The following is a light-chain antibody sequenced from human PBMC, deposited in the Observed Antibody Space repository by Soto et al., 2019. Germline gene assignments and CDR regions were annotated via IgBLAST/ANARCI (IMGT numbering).Light chain of an antibody. V-gene: IGKV1-5*03. CDR3: QQYNTYPWT. CDR2: KAS. CDR1: QSISSW. J-gene: IGKJ1*01. Sequence: DIQMTQSPSTLSASVGDRVTITCRASQSISSWLAWYQQKPGKAPKVLIYKASSLESGVPSRFSGSGSVTEFTLTISSLQTDDFATYYCQQYNTYPWTFGQGTQVEIK.